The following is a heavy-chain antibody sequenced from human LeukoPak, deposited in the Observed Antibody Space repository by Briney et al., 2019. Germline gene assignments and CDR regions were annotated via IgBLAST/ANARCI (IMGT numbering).Heavy chain of an antibody. V-gene: IGHV4-61*02. CDR2: IYAGGNT. Sequence: SETLSLTCTVSGGSISIGSYYWSWIRQPAGKGLEWIGRIYAGGNTNYNPSHYSPSLKSRVIISIDTSKSQFSLNLTSVTAADTAVYYCARLKVADEWLPSNNWFDPWGQGTLVTVSS. J-gene: IGHJ5*02. CDR3: ARLKVADEWLPSNNWFDP. CDR1: GGSISIGSYY. D-gene: IGHD3-3*01.